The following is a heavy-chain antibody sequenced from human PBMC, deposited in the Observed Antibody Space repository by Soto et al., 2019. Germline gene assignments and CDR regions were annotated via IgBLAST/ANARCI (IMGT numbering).Heavy chain of an antibody. V-gene: IGHV3-33*01. CDR2: IWYDGSNK. CDR3: ARDGGPSGYCSGGSCYPIPYYYGMDV. Sequence: GGSLRLSCAASGFTFSSYGMHWVRQAPGKGLEWVAVIWYDGSNKYYADSVKGRFTISRDNSKNTLYLQMNSLRAEDTAVYYCARDGGPSGYCSGGSCYPIPYYYGMDVWGQGTTVTVSS. D-gene: IGHD2-15*01. J-gene: IGHJ6*02. CDR1: GFTFSSYG.